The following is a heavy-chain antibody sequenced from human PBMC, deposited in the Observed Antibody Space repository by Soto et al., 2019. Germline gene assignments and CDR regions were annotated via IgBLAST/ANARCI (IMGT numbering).Heavy chain of an antibody. CDR3: ARDSLYCINGACQRKGLDY. V-gene: IGHV3-30-3*01. Sequence: GGSLRLSCAASGFTFSSYAIHWVRQAPGKGLEWVAVVSYDGNNKYYAGSVKGRFTISRDNSKNTLYLEMNSLRAEDTAVYYCARDSLYCINGACQRKGLDYWGQGTLVTVSS. J-gene: IGHJ4*02. D-gene: IGHD2-8*01. CDR2: VSYDGNNK. CDR1: GFTFSSYA.